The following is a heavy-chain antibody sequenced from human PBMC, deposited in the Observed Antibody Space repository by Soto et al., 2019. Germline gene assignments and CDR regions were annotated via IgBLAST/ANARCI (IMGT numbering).Heavy chain of an antibody. CDR2: INPATGAA. Sequence: QLHLVQSGAVVKKPGASVTVSCSASGYPVTAYYMHWVRQAPGRGLEWMGGINPATGAAKYTQTWQGRVTMARDTATSTGFMELGGLTSEDTAVFYCARGGGVGVAGSAAFDMWGQGTVVTVSS. CDR1: GYPVTAYY. V-gene: IGHV1-2*02. J-gene: IGHJ3*02. D-gene: IGHD3-3*01. CDR3: ARGGGVGVAGSAAFDM.